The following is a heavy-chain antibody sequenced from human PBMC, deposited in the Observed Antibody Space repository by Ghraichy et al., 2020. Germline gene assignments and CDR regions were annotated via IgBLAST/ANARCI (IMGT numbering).Heavy chain of an antibody. V-gene: IGHV4-59*08. CDR3: ARHGPPYENSDYYYLTFDY. CDR1: GGSISGYY. J-gene: IGHJ4*02. D-gene: IGHD3-22*01. Sequence: SETLSLTCSVSGGSISGYYWSWIRQPPGKGLEWIGYIYYVGTTNYNPSLGSRATISVDTSRSEFSLKLSSVTAADTAVYYCARHGPPYENSDYYYLTFDYWGQGSLVTVSS. CDR2: IYYVGTT.